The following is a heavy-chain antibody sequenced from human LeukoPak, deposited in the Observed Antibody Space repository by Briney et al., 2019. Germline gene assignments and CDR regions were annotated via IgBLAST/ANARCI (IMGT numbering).Heavy chain of an antibody. CDR1: GDTVSSNTAA. CDR2: TYYRSTWLN. J-gene: IGHJ4*02. Sequence: SQTLSLTCAISGDTVSSNTAAYNWLRLSPSRGLEWLGRTYYRSTWLNDYAPSVRGRITVSLDTSKNQFSLQLNSVTPEDRAVYCARDRLGMGYWGQGTPVTVSS. V-gene: IGHV6-1*01. CDR3: ARDRLGMGY. D-gene: IGHD7-27*01.